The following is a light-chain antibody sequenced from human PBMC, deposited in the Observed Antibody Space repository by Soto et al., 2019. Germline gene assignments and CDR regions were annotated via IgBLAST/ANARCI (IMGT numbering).Light chain of an antibody. J-gene: IGKJ1*01. V-gene: IGKV3-15*01. CDR2: GAS. CDR1: QSVSSN. CDR3: QHYNNWPRT. Sequence: ERVMTQSPATLSVSPGERATLSCRASQSVSSNLAWYQQKPGQAPRLLIYGASTRDTGIPARFSGSGSGTEFTLTISSLQSEDFAVYYCQHYNNWPRTFGQGTKVEIK.